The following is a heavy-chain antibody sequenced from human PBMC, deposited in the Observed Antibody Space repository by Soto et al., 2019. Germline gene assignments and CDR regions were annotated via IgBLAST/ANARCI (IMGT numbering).Heavy chain of an antibody. Sequence: SETLSLTCTVSGGSISSYYWSWIRQPPGKGLEWIGYIYYSGSTNYNPSLKSRVTISVDTSKNQFSLKLSSVTAADTAVYYCERVGYYFGSGTYYVAYGGKGSRVTVSS. J-gene: IGHJ4*02. V-gene: IGHV4-59*01. D-gene: IGHD3-10*01. CDR1: GGSISSYY. CDR2: IYYSGST. CDR3: ERVGYYFGSGTYYVAY.